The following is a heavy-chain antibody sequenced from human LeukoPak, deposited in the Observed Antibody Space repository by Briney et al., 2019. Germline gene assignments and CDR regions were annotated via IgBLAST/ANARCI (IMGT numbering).Heavy chain of an antibody. Sequence: HPGGSLRLSCAASGFTFNTYEMIWVRQAPGKGLEWVSYISDSGSTIYYADSVKGRFTISRDNAKNSLYLQMNSLRAEDTAIYYCTRTRSSWYAFDYWGQGTLVTVSS. CDR3: TRTRSSWYAFDY. J-gene: IGHJ4*02. CDR1: GFTFNTYE. CDR2: ISDSGSTI. V-gene: IGHV3-48*03. D-gene: IGHD6-13*01.